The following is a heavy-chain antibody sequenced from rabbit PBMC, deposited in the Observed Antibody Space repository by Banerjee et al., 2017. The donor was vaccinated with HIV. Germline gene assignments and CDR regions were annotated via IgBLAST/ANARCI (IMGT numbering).Heavy chain of an antibody. D-gene: IGHD3-3*01. CDR2: INTISGDT. Sequence: QQQLVESGGGLVKPGASLTLTCKASGFSFSNGYVMCWVRQAPGKGLEWIACINTISGDTVYATWAKGRFTISKTSSTTVALQMTSLTAADTATYFCARGNDYAGDGYALWGQGTLVTVS. CDR3: ARGNDYAGDGYAL. V-gene: IGHV1S45*01. CDR1: GFSFSNGYV. J-gene: IGHJ3*01.